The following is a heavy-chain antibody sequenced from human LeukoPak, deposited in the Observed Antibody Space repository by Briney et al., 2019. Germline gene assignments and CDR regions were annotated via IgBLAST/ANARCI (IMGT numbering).Heavy chain of an antibody. V-gene: IGHV4-59*01. Sequence: SETLSLTRSVSGGSISSYYWSWIRQPPGKGLEWIGYIYYSGSTNYNPSLKSRVTISLDTSKNQISLKVSSVTAADTAVYYCARSHGLGSWYYFDYWGQGNLVTVSS. CDR1: GGSISSYY. CDR3: ARSHGLGSWYYFDY. J-gene: IGHJ4*02. D-gene: IGHD3-10*01. CDR2: IYYSGST.